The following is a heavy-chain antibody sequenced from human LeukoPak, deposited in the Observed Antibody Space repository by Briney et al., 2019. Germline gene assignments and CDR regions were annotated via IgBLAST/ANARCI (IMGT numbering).Heavy chain of an antibody. V-gene: IGHV3-53*01. CDR3: AGTTKEFDTLTGYYFDY. D-gene: IGHD3-9*01. Sequence: GGSLRLSCAASGFTVSSNYMSWVRQAPGKGLEWVSVIYRGGTTYYADSVKGRFTISRDNSKNMVSLQMNTLRAVDTAVYYCAGTTKEFDTLTGYYFDYWGQGTLVTVSS. J-gene: IGHJ4*02. CDR2: IYRGGTT. CDR1: GFTVSSNY.